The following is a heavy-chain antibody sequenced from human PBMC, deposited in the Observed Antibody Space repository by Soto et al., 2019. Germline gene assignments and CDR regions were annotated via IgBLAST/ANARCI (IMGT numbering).Heavy chain of an antibody. CDR2: IVVGSGNT. CDR3: AADTXTQPAVAGLLLYYGMDV. Sequence: GASVKVSCKASGFTFTSSAVQWVRQARGQRLEWIGWIVVGSGNTNYAQKFQERVTITRDMSTSTAYMELSSLRSEDTAVYYCAADTXTQPAVAGLLLYYGMDVWGQGTTVTVSS. D-gene: IGHD6-13*01. V-gene: IGHV1-58*01. CDR1: GFTFTSSA. J-gene: IGHJ6*01.